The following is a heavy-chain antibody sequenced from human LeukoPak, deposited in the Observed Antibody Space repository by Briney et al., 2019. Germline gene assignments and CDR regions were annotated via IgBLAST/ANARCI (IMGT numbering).Heavy chain of an antibody. CDR3: ARAVRYCSSTSCSYYFDY. D-gene: IGHD2-2*01. CDR2: VNPRNGGT. J-gene: IGHJ4*02. CDR1: GYPFTGYY. V-gene: IGHV1-2*02. Sequence: GASVKVSCKASGYPFTGYYVHWVRQAPGHGLEWMGWVNPRNGGTHSAQKFQGRVSMTGDTSITTTYMELSSLRSEDTAVYYCARAVRYCSSTSCSYYFDYWGQGTLVTVSS.